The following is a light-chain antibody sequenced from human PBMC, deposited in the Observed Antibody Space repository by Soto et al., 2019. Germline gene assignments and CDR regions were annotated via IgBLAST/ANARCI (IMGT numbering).Light chain of an antibody. CDR2: GAS. CDR3: QIYGPSVMYA. Sequence: EIVLTQSPGTLSLSPGERATLSCRASQSVGSSYLAWYQQKPGQAPRLLIYGASSRATGIPDRFSGSGSGTDFTLTISRLEPEDFAVFYCQIYGPSVMYAFGQGTKLEIK. V-gene: IGKV3-20*01. CDR1: QSVGSSY. J-gene: IGKJ2*01.